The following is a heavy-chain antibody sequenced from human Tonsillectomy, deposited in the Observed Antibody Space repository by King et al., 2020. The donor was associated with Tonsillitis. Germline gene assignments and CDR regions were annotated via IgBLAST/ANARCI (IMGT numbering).Heavy chain of an antibody. D-gene: IGHD3-10*01. J-gene: IGHJ4*02. CDR1: GFTFKSYA. Sequence: VQLVESGGGLVQPGGSLRLSCAASGFTFKSYAMSWVSQAPGKGLEWVSAIRGSGGSTYYADSVKGRFTISGDNSKNTLCRKMNSLRAEDTAVYYCAPRAGSGNVNYFDYWGQGPLVTVSS. CDR3: APRAGSGNVNYFDY. V-gene: IGHV3-23*04. CDR2: IRGSGGST.